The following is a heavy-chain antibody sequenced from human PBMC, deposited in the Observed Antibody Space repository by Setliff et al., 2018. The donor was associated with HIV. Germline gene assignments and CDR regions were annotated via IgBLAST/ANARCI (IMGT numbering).Heavy chain of an antibody. CDR3: ARWGKRISIYHYYYMDV. CDR2: IKEDGSEI. CDR1: GFTFSSHW. J-gene: IGHJ6*03. V-gene: IGHV3-7*01. Sequence: PGGSLRLSCAASGFTFSSHWMTWVRQAPGKGLEWVANIKEDGSEIYYVDSVKGRFTISRDNGKNSLHLQMSSLRVEDTAVYYCARWGKRISIYHYYYMDVWGEGTTVTVSS. D-gene: IGHD3-16*01.